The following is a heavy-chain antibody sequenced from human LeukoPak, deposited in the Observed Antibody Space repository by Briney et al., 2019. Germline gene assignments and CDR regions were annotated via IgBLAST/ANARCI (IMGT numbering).Heavy chain of an antibody. J-gene: IGHJ4*02. D-gene: IGHD1-26*01. V-gene: IGHV3-30*02. Sequence: VGSLRLSCAASGFTFSIYGMHWVRQTPAKGVERGAFIRYDGSNKYYADSVKGRFTISRDNSKNTLYLQMNSLRAEDTAVCYCARGVSGAPDYGGQGTVVSVS. CDR3: ARGVSGAPDY. CDR2: IRYDGSNK. CDR1: GFTFSIYG.